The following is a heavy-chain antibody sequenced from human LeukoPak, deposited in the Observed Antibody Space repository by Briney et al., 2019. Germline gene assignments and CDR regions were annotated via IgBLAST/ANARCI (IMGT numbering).Heavy chain of an antibody. CDR3: ARDPNGDYIGAFDFQR. CDR2: IRGSGTST. J-gene: IGHJ1*01. D-gene: IGHD4-17*01. CDR1: GFAFSNYA. V-gene: IGHV3-23*01. Sequence: GGSLRLSCVGSGFAFSNYAMMWVRQTQGKRLEWVSAIRGSGTSTFYADSVKGRFTIFRDNFKNTVYLQMNNLRADDSAVYYCARDPNGDYIGAFDFQRWGLGTQVTVSS.